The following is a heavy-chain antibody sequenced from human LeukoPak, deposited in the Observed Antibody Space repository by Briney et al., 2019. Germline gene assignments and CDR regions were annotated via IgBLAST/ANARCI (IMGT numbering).Heavy chain of an antibody. V-gene: IGHV1-46*01. CDR1: GYTFTMYY. CDR3: AREQRGGLSGSLGGLFASYHTYYYMDV. J-gene: IGHJ6*03. Sequence: ASVKVSCKASGYTFTMYYIHWVRQAPGQGLEWMGMINPNDGASTYTQRFQGRVTMTRDMSTTTVYMDLRSLRSEDTAVYCCAREQRGGLSGSLGGLFASYHTYYYMDVWGRGTTVTVSS. CDR2: INPNDGAS. D-gene: IGHD3-16*01.